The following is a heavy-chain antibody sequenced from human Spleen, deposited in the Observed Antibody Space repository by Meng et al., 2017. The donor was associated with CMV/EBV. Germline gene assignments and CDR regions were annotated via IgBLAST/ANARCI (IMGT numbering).Heavy chain of an antibody. CDR2: IYYSGSA. CDR3: ARGYSIPTHFDY. J-gene: IGHJ4*02. CDR1: GGSISSGISY. D-gene: IGHD4-11*01. Sequence: GGSISSGISYWSWIRQHPGKGLEWIGYIYYSGSAYYNPSLESRVTISVDTSKNQFSLRLSSVTAADTAMYYCARGYSIPTHFDYWGQGTLVTVSS. V-gene: IGHV4-31*02.